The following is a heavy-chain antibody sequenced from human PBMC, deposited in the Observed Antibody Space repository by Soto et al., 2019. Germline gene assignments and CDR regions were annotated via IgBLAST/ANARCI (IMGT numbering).Heavy chain of an antibody. CDR1: GFTFSSYA. V-gene: IGHV3-30-3*01. CDR2: ISYDGSNK. J-gene: IGHJ3*02. Sequence: GGSLRLSCAASGFTFSSYAMHWVRQAPGKGLEWVAVISYDGSNKYYADSVKGRFTISRDNSKNTLYLQMNSLRAEDTAVYYCARSDDSSGYYSDAFDIWGQGTMVTVSS. CDR3: ARSDDSSGYYSDAFDI. D-gene: IGHD3-22*01.